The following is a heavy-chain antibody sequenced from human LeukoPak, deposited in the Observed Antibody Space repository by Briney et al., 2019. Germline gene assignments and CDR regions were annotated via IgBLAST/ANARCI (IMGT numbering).Heavy chain of an antibody. CDR2: LNQDGSVQ. CDR1: GFTFSHYW. J-gene: IGHJ3*01. D-gene: IGHD2-8*01. V-gene: IGHV3-7*01. Sequence: EGSLRLSCEASGFTFSHYWMTWYRQAPGKGLEWVANLNQDGSVQAYRDSVRGRFTISRDNAKNSVYIQMSSLRVEDTAMYYCARDHNVADVWGQGTMVTVSS. CDR3: ARDHNVADV.